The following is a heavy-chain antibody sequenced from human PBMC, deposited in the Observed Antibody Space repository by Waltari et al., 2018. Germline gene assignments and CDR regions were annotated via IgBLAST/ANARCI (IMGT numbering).Heavy chain of an antibody. CDR1: GDSMNYW. CDR3: ARDRGRGLYRDT. CDR2: VLGSGRT. J-gene: IGHJ5*02. Sequence: QLQLQESGPGLVKPSGTLSLLCAVSGDSMNYWWRWVRQPPGKGLEWIGQVLGSGRTNCNPSFASRVNISLDTSTQQFALKMTAATAADTALYYCARDRGRGLYRDTWGQGILVTVSP. V-gene: IGHV4-4*02. D-gene: IGHD2-15*01.